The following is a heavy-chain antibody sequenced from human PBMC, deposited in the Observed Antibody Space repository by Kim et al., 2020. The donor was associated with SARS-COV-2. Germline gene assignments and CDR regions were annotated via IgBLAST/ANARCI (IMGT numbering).Heavy chain of an antibody. CDR3: VRVKGDFRRGVTPYYYD. Sequence: GGSLRLSCGASGFTFSGYWMSWVRQAPGKGLEWVAHIKQEGGEKCYVDSVKGRFTISRDNAKNTLYLQMNTLRAEDTAVYYCVRVKGDFRRGVTPYYYD. CDR1: GFTFSGYW. CDR2: IKQEGGEK. V-gene: IGHV3-7*01. J-gene: IGHJ6*01. D-gene: IGHD3-3*01.